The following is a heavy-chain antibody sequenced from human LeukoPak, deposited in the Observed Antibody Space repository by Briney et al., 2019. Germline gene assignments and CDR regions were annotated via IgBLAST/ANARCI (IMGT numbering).Heavy chain of an antibody. D-gene: IGHD3-3*01. CDR2: INHSGST. J-gene: IGHJ3*02. V-gene: IGHV4-34*01. Sequence: SETLSLTCAVYGGSFSGYYWSWIRQPPGKGLEWIGEINHSGSTNYNPSLKSRVTISVDTSKNQFSLKLSSVTAADTAVYYCAREYYGFWSGSFAFDIWGQGTMVTVSS. CDR3: AREYYGFWSGSFAFDI. CDR1: GGSFSGYY.